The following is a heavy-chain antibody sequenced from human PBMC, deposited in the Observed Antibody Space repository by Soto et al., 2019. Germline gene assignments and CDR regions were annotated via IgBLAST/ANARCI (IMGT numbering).Heavy chain of an antibody. CDR2: FDPEDGET. Sequence: ASVKVSCKVSGYTLTELSMHWVRQAPGKGLEWMGGFDPEDGETIYAQKFQGRVTMTEDTSTDTAYMELSSLRSEDTAVYYCATPPTFGGALGAFDIWGQGTMLTVSS. CDR1: GYTLTELS. V-gene: IGHV1-24*01. CDR3: ATPPTFGGALGAFDI. D-gene: IGHD3-16*01. J-gene: IGHJ3*02.